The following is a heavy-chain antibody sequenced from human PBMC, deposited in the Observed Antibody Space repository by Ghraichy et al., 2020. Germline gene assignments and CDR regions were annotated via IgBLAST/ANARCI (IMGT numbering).Heavy chain of an antibody. CDR2: INPNSGGT. V-gene: IGHV1-2*02. J-gene: IGHJ3*02. CDR3: ARGRYDFWADVRAFDI. Sequence: ASVKVSCKASGYTFTGYYMHWVRQAPGQGLEWMGWINPNSGGTNYAQKFQGRVTMTRDTSISTAYMELSRLRSDDTAVYYCARGRYDFWADVRAFDIWGQGTMVTVSS. CDR1: GYTFTGYY. D-gene: IGHD3-3*01.